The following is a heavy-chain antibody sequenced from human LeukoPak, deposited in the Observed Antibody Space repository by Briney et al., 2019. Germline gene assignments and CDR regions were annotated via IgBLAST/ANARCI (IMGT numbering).Heavy chain of an antibody. D-gene: IGHD3-9*01. J-gene: IGHJ4*02. Sequence: GGSLRLSCAASGFTFSSYSMNWVRQAPGKGLEWVSSISSSSSYIYYADSVKGRFTISRDNAKNSLYLQMNSLRAEDTAVYYCARDLLHYDILTGYYLIFDYWGQGTLVTVSS. V-gene: IGHV3-21*01. CDR3: ARDLLHYDILTGYYLIFDY. CDR2: ISSSSSYI. CDR1: GFTFSSYS.